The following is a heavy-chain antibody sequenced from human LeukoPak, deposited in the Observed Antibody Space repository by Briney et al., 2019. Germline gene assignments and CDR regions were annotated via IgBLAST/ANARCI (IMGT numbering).Heavy chain of an antibody. CDR1: GYNVTSHW. J-gene: IGHJ3*01. CDR2: IYPGDTDS. V-gene: IGHV5-51*01. D-gene: IGHD2-21*02. CDR3: ARGHHVVVATATWASDAFDL. Sequence: GESLKISCKGSGYNVTSHWIGWVRQMPGKGLEWMGIIYPGDTDSRQSPSLRGQVTISADKSINPAYLEWNSLKASDTAMYYCARGHHVVVATATWASDAFDLWGQGTMVTVSS.